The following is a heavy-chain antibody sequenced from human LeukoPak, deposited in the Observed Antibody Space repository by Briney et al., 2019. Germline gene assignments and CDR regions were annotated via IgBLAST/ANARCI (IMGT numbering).Heavy chain of an antibody. CDR2: IIPIFGTA. CDR1: GGTFSSYA. Sequence: SVKVSCKASGGTFSSYAISWVRQAPGQGLEWMGGIIPIFGTANYAQKFQGRVTITADESTSTAYMELSSLRSEDTAVYYCARQRLLDYGDLDYWGQGTLVTVSS. V-gene: IGHV1-69*13. CDR3: ARQRLLDYGDLDY. J-gene: IGHJ4*02. D-gene: IGHD4-17*01.